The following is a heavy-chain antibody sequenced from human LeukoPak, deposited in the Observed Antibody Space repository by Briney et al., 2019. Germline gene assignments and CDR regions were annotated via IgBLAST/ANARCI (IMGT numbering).Heavy chain of an antibody. J-gene: IGHJ4*02. CDR2: IKQDGSEK. D-gene: IGHD3-3*01. CDR1: GFTFSSYW. CDR3: ARVFSVRFEPSDYFDY. Sequence: GGSLRLSCAASGFTFSSYWMSSVRQAPGKGLEWVANIKQDGSEKYYVDSVKGRFTISRDNAKNSLYLQMISLRAEGTAVYYCARVFSVRFEPSDYFDYWGQGTLVTVSS. V-gene: IGHV3-7*01.